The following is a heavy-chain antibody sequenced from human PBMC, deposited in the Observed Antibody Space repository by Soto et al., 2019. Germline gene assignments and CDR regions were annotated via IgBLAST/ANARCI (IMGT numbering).Heavy chain of an antibody. CDR3: ASQGPGESSSSFQGYYAMDV. V-gene: IGHV1-69*01. CDR1: GVTFSRHG. D-gene: IGHD6-6*01. J-gene: IGHJ6*02. CDR2: IIPIFGTT. Sequence: QVQLVQSGAEVKKPGSSVKISCKASGVTFSRHGIAWVRQAPGQGLEWMGGIIPIFGTTNYAQKFQGRVTVTADESTSTAYMELTSVRSEDTAVFYCASQGPGESSSSFQGYYAMDVWGQGTTVTVSS.